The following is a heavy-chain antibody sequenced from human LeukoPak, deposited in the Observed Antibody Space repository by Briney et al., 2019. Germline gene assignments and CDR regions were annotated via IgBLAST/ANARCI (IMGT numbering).Heavy chain of an antibody. V-gene: IGHV1-46*01. J-gene: IGHJ5*02. D-gene: IGHD6-19*01. CDR3: AIAGSSGGTGDNWFDP. CDR1: GYTFTSYY. Sequence: ASVKVSCKASGYTFTSYYMQWVRQAPGQGLEWMGIINPSGGSTSYAQKFQGRVTMTRDTSTSTVYMELSSLRSEDTAVYYCAIAGSSGGTGDNWFDPWGQGTLVTVSS. CDR2: INPSGGST.